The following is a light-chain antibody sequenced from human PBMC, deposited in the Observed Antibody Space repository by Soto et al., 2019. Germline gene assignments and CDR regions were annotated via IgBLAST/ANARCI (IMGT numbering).Light chain of an antibody. CDR3: SSYAASTML. CDR2: EVT. CDR1: SIDVGGYNY. V-gene: IGLV2-8*01. J-gene: IGLJ2*01. Sequence: QSALTQPPSASGSPGQSVTISCTGTSIDVGGYNYVSWYQQYPGKAPKLMIYEVTKRPSGVPDRFSGSESGNTASLTISGLQAEDEADYYCSSYAASTMLFGGGTKLTVL.